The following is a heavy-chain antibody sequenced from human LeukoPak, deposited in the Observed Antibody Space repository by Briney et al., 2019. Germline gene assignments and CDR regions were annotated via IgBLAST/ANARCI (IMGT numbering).Heavy chain of an antibody. CDR1: GDSISSSNSY. J-gene: IGHJ4*02. V-gene: IGHV4-39*02. CDR2: IYYSGNT. Sequence: SETLSLTCIVSGDSISSSNSYWGWIRQPPGKGLEWIGSIYYSGNTYYNASLKSRVSISVDTSKNHFSLRLTSVTAADTAVYYCARGTMFPYYFDYWSQGTLVTVSS. CDR3: ARGTMFPYYFDY. D-gene: IGHD3-10*02.